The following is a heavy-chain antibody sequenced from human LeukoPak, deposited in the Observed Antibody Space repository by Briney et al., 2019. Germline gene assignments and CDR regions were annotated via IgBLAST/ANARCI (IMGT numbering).Heavy chain of an antibody. V-gene: IGHV1-18*01. CDR2: ISAYNGNT. D-gene: IGHD3-16*02. J-gene: IGHJ4*02. CDR3: ARDNRYYDYVWGSYLYFDY. CDR1: GYTFTSYG. Sequence: ASVKVSCKASGYTFTSYGISWVRQAPGQRLEWMGWISAYNGNTNYAQKPQGRVTMTTDTSTSTAYMELRSLRSDDTAVYYCARDNRYYDYVWGSYLYFDYWGQGTLVTVSS.